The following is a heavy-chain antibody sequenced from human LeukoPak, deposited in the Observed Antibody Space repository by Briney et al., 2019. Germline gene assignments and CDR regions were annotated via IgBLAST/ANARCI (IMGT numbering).Heavy chain of an antibody. CDR1: GFTVTSDY. Sequence: PGGSLRLSCAASGFTVTSDYMNWVRQAPGEGLEWLSIIYTGGSTYYADSVKGRFTISRDTSKNTVYLQMNSLRAEDTAVYYCARDSMMGYWGQGTLVTVSS. D-gene: IGHD2/OR15-2a*01. CDR2: IYTGGST. CDR3: ARDSMMGY. V-gene: IGHV3-66*01. J-gene: IGHJ4*02.